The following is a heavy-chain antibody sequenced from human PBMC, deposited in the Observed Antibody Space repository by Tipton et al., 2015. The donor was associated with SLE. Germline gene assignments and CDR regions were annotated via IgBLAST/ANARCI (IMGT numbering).Heavy chain of an antibody. CDR3: AKDRSSYYDILTGYPFDY. V-gene: IGHV3-23*01. Sequence: SLRLSCAASGFTFSSYAMSWVRQAPGKGLEWVSAISGSGGSTYYADSVKGRFTISRDNSKNTLYLQMNSLRAEDTAVYYCAKDRSSYYDILTGYPFDYWGQGTVVTVSS. CDR1: GFTFSSYA. CDR2: ISGSGGST. J-gene: IGHJ4*02. D-gene: IGHD3-9*01.